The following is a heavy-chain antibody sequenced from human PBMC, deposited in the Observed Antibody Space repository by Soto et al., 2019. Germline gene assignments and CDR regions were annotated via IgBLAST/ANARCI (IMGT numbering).Heavy chain of an antibody. CDR3: ARSSQWLVGGLDY. CDR2: ISSSSSTI. D-gene: IGHD6-19*01. Sequence: EVQLVESGGGLVQPGGSLRLSCAASGFTFSSYSMNWVRQAPGKGLEWVSYISSSSSTIYYADSVKGRFTISRDNAKNSLYLQMNSRRAEDTAVYYCARSSQWLVGGLDYWGQGPLVTVSS. CDR1: GFTFSSYS. V-gene: IGHV3-48*01. J-gene: IGHJ4*02.